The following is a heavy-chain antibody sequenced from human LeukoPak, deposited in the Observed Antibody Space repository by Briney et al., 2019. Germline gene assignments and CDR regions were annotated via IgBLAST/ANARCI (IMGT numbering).Heavy chain of an antibody. Sequence: GGSLRLSCAASGFTFSSYSMNWVRQAPGKGLXXXXSISSSSSYIYYADSVKGRFTISRDNAKNSLYLQMNSLRAEDTAVYYCARDDREYYDILTGYENYYYYYGMDVWGQGTTVTVSS. CDR2: ISSSSSYI. J-gene: IGHJ6*02. V-gene: IGHV3-21*01. CDR1: GFTFSSYS. D-gene: IGHD3-9*01. CDR3: ARDDREYYDILTGYENYYYYYGMDV.